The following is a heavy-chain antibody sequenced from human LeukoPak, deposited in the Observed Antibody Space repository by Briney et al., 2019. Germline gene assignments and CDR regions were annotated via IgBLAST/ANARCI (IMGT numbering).Heavy chain of an antibody. Sequence: GGSLRLSCAASGFTFSTYDMTWVRQAPGTGLEWVSSISGSGGSTYYADSVKGRFTTSRDNSKNTLYLQMNGLRAEDTAVYYCAKDLAAVPGNKYFAYWGQGTLVTVSS. V-gene: IGHV3-23*01. CDR2: ISGSGGST. D-gene: IGHD6-19*01. CDR3: AKDLAAVPGNKYFAY. J-gene: IGHJ4*02. CDR1: GFTFSTYD.